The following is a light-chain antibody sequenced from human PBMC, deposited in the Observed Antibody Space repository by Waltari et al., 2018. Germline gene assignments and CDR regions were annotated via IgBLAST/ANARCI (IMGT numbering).Light chain of an antibody. CDR3: AAWDDTLSAWV. J-gene: IGLJ3*02. V-gene: IGLV1-47*01. CDR1: SSNIGTNS. Sequence: QSVLTQPPSPSGTPGQSVPTSCSGGSSNIGTNSVSSYQQFPGTAPKLPVYRNNERPSGVPDRFSGSKSGTSASLAISGLRSEDEADFYCAAWDDTLSAWVFGGGTQLTVL. CDR2: RNN.